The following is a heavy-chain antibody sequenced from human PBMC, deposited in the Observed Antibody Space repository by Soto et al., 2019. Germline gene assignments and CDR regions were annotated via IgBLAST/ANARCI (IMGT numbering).Heavy chain of an antibody. CDR1: GLTSSSYS. CDR3: ARGRRSWRDAFDL. D-gene: IGHD3-3*01. Sequence: SLRLSCAVSGLTSSSYSMNWVRQALRKVLECVSYISSSSSTTYYAYCVKGRFIISRDNAENTPYLQMYSLMAEDTALYYSARGRRSWRDAFDLWGQVTMVTFS. CDR2: ISSSSSTT. J-gene: IGHJ3*01. V-gene: IGHV3-48*01.